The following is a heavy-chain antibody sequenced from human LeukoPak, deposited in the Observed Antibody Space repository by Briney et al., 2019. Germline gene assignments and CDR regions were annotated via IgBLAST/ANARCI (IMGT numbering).Heavy chain of an antibody. Sequence: GESLKISCKGSGYSFTSYWIGWVRQMPGKGLEWMGIIYPGDSDTRYSPSFKGQVTISADKSITTAYLQWSSLKASDTAMYYCASNYFDSGGYEYYFDSWGQGTLVTVSS. CDR1: GYSFTSYW. CDR3: ASNYFDSGGYEYYFDS. CDR2: IYPGDSDT. V-gene: IGHV5-51*01. D-gene: IGHD3-22*01. J-gene: IGHJ4*02.